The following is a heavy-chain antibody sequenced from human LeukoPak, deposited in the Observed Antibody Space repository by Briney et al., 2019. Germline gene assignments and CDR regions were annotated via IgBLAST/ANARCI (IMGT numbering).Heavy chain of an antibody. V-gene: IGHV5-51*01. CDR1: GYIFTSYW. CDR2: IYPGYSDT. D-gene: IGHD3-22*01. CDR3: ARERSSGYYTEDAFDI. J-gene: IGHJ3*02. Sequence: GESLKISCKASGYIFTSYWIGWVRQMPEKGLERMGIIYPGYSDTRYSRSFQGQVTISADKSISTAYLQWSSMKDSDTAMYYCARERSSGYYTEDAFDIWGQGTMVTVSS.